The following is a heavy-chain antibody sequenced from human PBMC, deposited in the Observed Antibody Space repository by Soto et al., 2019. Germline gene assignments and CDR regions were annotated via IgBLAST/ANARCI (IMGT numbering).Heavy chain of an antibody. CDR2: IDPSDSYT. J-gene: IGHJ6*02. D-gene: IGHD1-26*01. Sequence: GESLKISCKGSGYSFTSYWISWVRQMPGKGLEWMGRIDPSDSYTNYSPSFQGHVTISADKSISTAYLQWSSLKASDTAMYYCASNSGSYSDYYYGMDVWGQGTTVTVSS. CDR3: ASNSGSYSDYYYGMDV. V-gene: IGHV5-10-1*01. CDR1: GYSFTSYW.